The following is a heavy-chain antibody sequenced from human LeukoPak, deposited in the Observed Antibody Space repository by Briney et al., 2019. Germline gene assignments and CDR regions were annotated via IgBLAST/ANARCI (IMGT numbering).Heavy chain of an antibody. CDR1: GFTFSSFD. J-gene: IGHJ1*01. V-gene: IGHV3-23*01. CDR2: ISVSASNT. Sequence: GGSLRLSCAASGFTFSSFDMTWVPQAPGKGLEWVSTISVSASNTYYADSVKGRFTISRDNSKNTLYLQMNSLRADDTAVYYCATITSMRVVLISWGQGTLVTVSS. D-gene: IGHD3-22*01. CDR3: ATITSMRVVLIS.